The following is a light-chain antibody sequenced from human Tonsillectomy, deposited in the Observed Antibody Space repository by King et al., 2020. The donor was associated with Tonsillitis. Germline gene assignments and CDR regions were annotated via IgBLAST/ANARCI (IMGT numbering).Light chain of an antibody. V-gene: IGLV1-47*01. Sequence: RFSGSKSGTSASLAISGLRSEDEADYYCAAWDESLSGFYVFGTGTKVTVL. J-gene: IGLJ1*01. CDR3: AAWDESLSGFYV.